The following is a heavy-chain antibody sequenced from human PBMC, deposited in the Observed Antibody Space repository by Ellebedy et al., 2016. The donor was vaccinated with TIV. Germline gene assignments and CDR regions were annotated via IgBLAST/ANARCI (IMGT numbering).Heavy chain of an antibody. V-gene: IGHV3-66*01. CDR1: GFTVSGNY. D-gene: IGHD6-6*01. CDR3: AKGFSYSSSSGIDH. J-gene: IGHJ4*02. CDR2: IYSGGIT. Sequence: GESLKISXAASGFTVSGNYMSWVRQAPGKGLEWVSVIYSGGITHYADSVKGRFTISRDKSKNTLYLQMNTLRVEDTALYYCAKGFSYSSSSGIDHWGQGTLVTVSS.